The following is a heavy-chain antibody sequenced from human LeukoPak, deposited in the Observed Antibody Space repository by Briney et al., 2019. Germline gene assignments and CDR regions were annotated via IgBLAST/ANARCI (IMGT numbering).Heavy chain of an antibody. V-gene: IGHV1-46*01. CDR1: GYTFTNYY. J-gene: IGHJ6*03. Sequence: ASVKVSCKASGYTFTNYYMHWVRQAPGQGLEWLGIINPNGGITSYAQKFQGRVTMTRDMSTSTVYMELRSLRSDDTAVYYCAREVAAGPYYYYYMDVWGKGTTVTVSS. CDR2: INPNGGIT. D-gene: IGHD2-15*01. CDR3: AREVAAGPYYYYYMDV.